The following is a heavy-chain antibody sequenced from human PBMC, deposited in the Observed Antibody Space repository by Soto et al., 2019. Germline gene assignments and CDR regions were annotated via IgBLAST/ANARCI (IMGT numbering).Heavy chain of an antibody. CDR2: ISYDGSNK. CDR3: AKEGEGSSGYYLLYYYYYGMDV. Sequence: GFTFSSYGIHWVRQAPGKGLERVAVISYDGSNKYYADSVKGRFTISRDNSNNTLYLQMNSLRAEDTAVYYCAKEGEGSSGYYLLYYYYYGMDVWGQGTTVTVSS. CDR1: GFTFSSYG. D-gene: IGHD3-22*01. V-gene: IGHV3-30*18. J-gene: IGHJ6*02.